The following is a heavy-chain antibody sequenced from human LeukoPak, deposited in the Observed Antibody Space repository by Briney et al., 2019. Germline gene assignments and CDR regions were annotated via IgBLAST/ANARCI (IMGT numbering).Heavy chain of an antibody. CDR3: ARAEEKAAYYFDY. V-gene: IGHV1-18*01. CDR1: GYTFTNYG. CDR2: ISTYNGNT. Sequence: ASVKVSCKASGYTFTNYGITWVRQAPGQGLEWMGWISTYNGNTNYAQKLQGRVTMTTDTSTTTAYMELRSLRSDDTAVYYCARAEEKAAYYFDYWGQGSLVTVSS. J-gene: IGHJ4*02. D-gene: IGHD2-15*01.